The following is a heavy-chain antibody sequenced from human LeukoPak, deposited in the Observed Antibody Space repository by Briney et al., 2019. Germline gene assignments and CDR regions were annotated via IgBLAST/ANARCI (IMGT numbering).Heavy chain of an antibody. D-gene: IGHD2-15*01. V-gene: IGHV4-39*01. CDR1: GGSISSSSDY. Sequence: SETLSLTCTVSGGSISSSSDYWGWIRQPAGKGLEWIGIISSSGSTYYNPSLGGRVTISVDTSKQLFSLKLSSVTAADTAVYYCARQFCSGDTCYFHYYYNGMDVWGQGTTVTVSS. CDR3: ARQFCSGDTCYFHYYYNGMDV. CDR2: ISSSGST. J-gene: IGHJ6*02.